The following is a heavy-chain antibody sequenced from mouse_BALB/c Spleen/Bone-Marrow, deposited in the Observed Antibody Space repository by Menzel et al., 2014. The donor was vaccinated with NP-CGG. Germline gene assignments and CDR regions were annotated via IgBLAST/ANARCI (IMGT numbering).Heavy chain of an antibody. V-gene: IGHV1-77*01. Sequence: QVQLQQSGAELARPGASVKLSCKASGYTFTDYYINWVKQRTGQGLEWIGEIYPGSGNTYYNEKFKGKATLTADKSSSTAYMQVSSLTSEDSAVYFCARSAYYGNYLDYWGQGTARTVSS. CDR1: GYTFTDYY. CDR3: ARSAYYGNYLDY. J-gene: IGHJ2*01. D-gene: IGHD2-10*01. CDR2: IYPGSGNT.